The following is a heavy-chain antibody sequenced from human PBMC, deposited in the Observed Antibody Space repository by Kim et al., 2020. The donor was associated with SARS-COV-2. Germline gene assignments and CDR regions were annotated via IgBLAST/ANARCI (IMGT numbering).Heavy chain of an antibody. Sequence: SETLSLTCTVSGGSIGSGGYYWSWIRQHPGKGLEWIGYIFYSGSTYYNPSLKSRVTISVDTSKNQFSLKLSSVTAADTAVYYCARVRGVRHIVVVTDAFDIWGQGTMVTVSS. D-gene: IGHD2-21*02. CDR1: GGSIGSGGYY. CDR3: ARVRGVRHIVVVTDAFDI. CDR2: IFYSGST. J-gene: IGHJ3*02. V-gene: IGHV4-31*03.